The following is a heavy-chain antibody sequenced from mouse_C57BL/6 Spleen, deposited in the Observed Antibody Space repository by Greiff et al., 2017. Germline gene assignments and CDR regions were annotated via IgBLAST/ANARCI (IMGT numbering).Heavy chain of an antibody. D-gene: IGHD4-1*01. J-gene: IGHJ4*01. V-gene: IGHV1-15*01. CDR1: GYTFTDYE. CDR3: TRDSNWDAYYYAMDY. CDR2: IDPETGGT. Sequence: QVQLQQSGAELVRPGASVTLSCKASGYTFTDYEMHWVKQTPVHGLEWIGAIDPETGGTAYNQKFKGKAILTADKSSSTAYMELRSLTSEDSAVYYCTRDSNWDAYYYAMDYWGQGTSVTVSS.